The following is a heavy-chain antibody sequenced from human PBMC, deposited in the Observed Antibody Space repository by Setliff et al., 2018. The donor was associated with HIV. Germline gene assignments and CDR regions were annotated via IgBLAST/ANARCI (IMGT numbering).Heavy chain of an antibody. D-gene: IGHD6-19*01. J-gene: IGHJ4*01. CDR2: IIPIFGTT. V-gene: IGHV1-69*13. Sequence: SVKVSCKTSGRSFSSYAVSWVRQAPGQGLEWMGGIIPIFGTTNYAQKFQGRVTITADESASTVYMELSSLRSEDTALYYCARDGLLAAGIRFDYWGQGTLVTVSS. CDR3: ARDGLLAAGIRFDY. CDR1: GRSFSSYA.